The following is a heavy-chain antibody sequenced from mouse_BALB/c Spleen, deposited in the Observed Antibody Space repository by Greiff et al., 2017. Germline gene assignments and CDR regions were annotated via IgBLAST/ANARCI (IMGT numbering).Heavy chain of an antibody. CDR2: INPSNGGT. Sequence: QVQLQQSGAELVKPGASVKLSCKASGYTFTSYYMYWVKQRPGQGLEWIGEINPSNGGTNFNEKFKSKATLTVDKSSSIAYMQLSSLTSEDSAVYYCTRLLWSYWYFDVWGAGTTVTVSS. V-gene: IGHV1S81*02. J-gene: IGHJ1*01. D-gene: IGHD2-1*01. CDR3: TRLLWSYWYFDV. CDR1: GYTFTSYY.